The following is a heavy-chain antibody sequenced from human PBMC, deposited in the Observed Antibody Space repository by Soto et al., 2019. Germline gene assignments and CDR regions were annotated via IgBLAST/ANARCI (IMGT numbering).Heavy chain of an antibody. J-gene: IGHJ4*02. CDR2: MNPNSSNT. D-gene: IGHD3-3*01. CDR3: ARGITIFGVVPG. CDR1: GYTFTSYD. V-gene: IGHV1-8*01. Sequence: GASVKVSCKASGYTFTSYDINWVRQATGQGLEWMGWMNPNSSNTGYAQKFQGRVTMTRNTSISTAYMELSSLRSEDTAVYYCARGITIFGVVPGWGQGTLVTVSS.